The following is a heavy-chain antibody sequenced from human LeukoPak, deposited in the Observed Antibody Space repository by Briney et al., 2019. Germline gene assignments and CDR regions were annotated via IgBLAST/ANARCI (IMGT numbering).Heavy chain of an antibody. CDR1: GASISSGDYY. D-gene: IGHD6-19*01. CDR3: AREGRIAVAGLFDY. J-gene: IGHJ4*02. Sequence: SETLSLTCTVSGASISSGDYYWSWIRQPPGKGLEWIGSIYYSGSTFHYNPSLKSRVAISIDTSKNQFSLKLSSVTAADTAVYYCAREGRIAVAGLFDYWGQGTLVTVSS. CDR2: IYYSGST. V-gene: IGHV4-30-4*08.